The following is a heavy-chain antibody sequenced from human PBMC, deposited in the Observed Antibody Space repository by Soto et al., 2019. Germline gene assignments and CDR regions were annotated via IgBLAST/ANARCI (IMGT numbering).Heavy chain of an antibody. CDR3: ASSSAARRYFDY. CDR1: GFTFSSYP. D-gene: IGHD6-6*01. V-gene: IGHV3-30-3*01. CDR2: ISYDGGNQ. Sequence: GGSLRLSCEASGFTFSSYPMHWVRQAPGKGLEWVTVISYDGGNQYYADSVKGRFTISRDNSKNTLYLQMNSLRAEDTAVYYCASSSAARRYFDYWGQGTLVTVSS. J-gene: IGHJ4*02.